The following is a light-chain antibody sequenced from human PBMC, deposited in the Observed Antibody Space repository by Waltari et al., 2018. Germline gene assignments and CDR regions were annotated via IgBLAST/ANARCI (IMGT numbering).Light chain of an antibody. CDR3: QTGGFGIWV. Sequence: QLMLTQSPSASASLGASVKLTCTLSGGHSTYSIAWHQQQPQKGPRYLMKVNSDGSHIKGDVVPGRCSGSSSRAERYLTISSLQCEDEADYYCQTGGFGIWVFGGGTKLTVL. J-gene: IGLJ3*02. V-gene: IGLV4-69*01. CDR1: GGHSTYS. CDR2: VNSDGSH.